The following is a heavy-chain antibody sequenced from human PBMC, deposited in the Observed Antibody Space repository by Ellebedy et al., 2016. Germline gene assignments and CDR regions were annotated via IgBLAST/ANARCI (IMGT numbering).Heavy chain of an antibody. V-gene: IGHV3-23*01. Sequence: GGSLRLSXAASGFTVSSNYMSWVRQAPGKGLEWVSVISGSGGSTYYADSVKGRFTISRDNSKNTLYLQMNSLRVEDTAVYYCAKDRPNYYRSSGGYYKRDGDYWGQGTLVTVSS. D-gene: IGHD3-10*01. CDR1: GFTVSSNY. CDR2: ISGSGGST. J-gene: IGHJ4*02. CDR3: AKDRPNYYRSSGGYYKRDGDY.